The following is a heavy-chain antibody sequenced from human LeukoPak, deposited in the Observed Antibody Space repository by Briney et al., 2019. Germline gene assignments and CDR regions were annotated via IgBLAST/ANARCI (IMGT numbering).Heavy chain of an antibody. V-gene: IGHV3-66*01. D-gene: IGHD2-2*01. CDR1: GFTVSSNY. Sequence: GGSLRLSCAASGFTVSSNYMSWVRQAPGKGLEWVSVIYSGGSTYYADSVKGRFTISRDNSKNTLYLQMNSLRAEDTAVYHCARGYCSGTSCHTSYWGQGTLVTV. CDR2: IYSGGST. J-gene: IGHJ4*02. CDR3: ARGYCSGTSCHTSY.